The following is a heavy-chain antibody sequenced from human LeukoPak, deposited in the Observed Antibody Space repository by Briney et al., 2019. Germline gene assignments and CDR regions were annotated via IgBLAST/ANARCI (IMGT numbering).Heavy chain of an antibody. Sequence: SETLSLTCSVSGDSITYFYWGWIRQPPGKGLEWIGSIYHSGSTYYNPSLKSRVTIAVETSKNQFSLKLSSVTAADKAVYYCARASRGHDYWGQGTLVTVSS. CDR3: ARASRGHDY. D-gene: IGHD3-10*01. CDR1: GDSITYFY. CDR2: IYHSGST. V-gene: IGHV4-38-2*02. J-gene: IGHJ4*02.